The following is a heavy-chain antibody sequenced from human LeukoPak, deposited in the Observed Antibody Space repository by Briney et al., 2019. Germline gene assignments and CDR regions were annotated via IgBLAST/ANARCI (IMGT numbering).Heavy chain of an antibody. CDR3: ARLRPTMLGYCSGGSCYGARAFDY. CDR1: RGSISSTNYY. CDR2: IYYSGTT. V-gene: IGHV4-39*07. J-gene: IGHJ4*02. Sequence: SETLSLTCSVSRGSISSTNYYWGWIRQSPGKGLEWIGNIYYSGTTYYNPSVPSLKSRVTILIDTSKNQFSLKLRSVTAADTAVYYCARLRPTMLGYCSGGSCYGARAFDYWGQGTLVTVSS. D-gene: IGHD2-15*01.